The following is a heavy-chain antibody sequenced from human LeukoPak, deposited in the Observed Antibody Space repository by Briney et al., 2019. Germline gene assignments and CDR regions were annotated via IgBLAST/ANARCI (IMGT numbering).Heavy chain of an antibody. V-gene: IGHV3-7*01. D-gene: IGHD1-1*01. J-gene: IGHJ4*02. CDR1: GFTFSSYW. CDR3: ARDKIEGPTKLDY. Sequence: GGSLRLSCAASGFTFSSYWMGWVRQAPGKGLEWVANIKQDESEKYYVDSLKGRFTISRANAKNSLYLQMNSLRAEDTAVYYCARDKIEGPTKLDYWGQGILVTVSS. CDR2: IKQDESEK.